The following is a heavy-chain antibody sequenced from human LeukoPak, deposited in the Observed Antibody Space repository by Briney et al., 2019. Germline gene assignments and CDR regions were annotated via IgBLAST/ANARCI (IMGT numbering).Heavy chain of an antibody. D-gene: IGHD3-22*01. J-gene: IGHJ4*02. CDR1: GFTFSSYA. CDR3: AKGSYYDSSGSFYFDY. Sequence: GGSLRLSCAASGFTFSSYAMSWVRQAPGKGLEWVSGISGSGDNTYYADSVKGRFTISRDNSKNTLYVQVNSLGTEDTAAYYCAKGSYYDSSGSFYFDYWGQGTLDTVSS. CDR2: ISGSGDNT. V-gene: IGHV3-23*01.